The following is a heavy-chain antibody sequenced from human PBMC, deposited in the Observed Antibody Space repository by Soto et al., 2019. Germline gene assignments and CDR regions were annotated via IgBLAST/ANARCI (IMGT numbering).Heavy chain of an antibody. J-gene: IGHJ4*02. Sequence: ASVKVSCKASGYTFTSYSITWVRQAPGQGLEWMGWISVYNGNTKYAQDFQGRVTMTTDTSTSTAYMELRSLRSDDTAVYYCARDGVAGTTGTYAYWGQGTLVTVSS. V-gene: IGHV1-18*01. CDR2: ISVYNGNT. CDR1: GYTFTSYS. D-gene: IGHD1-7*01. CDR3: ARDGVAGTTGTYAY.